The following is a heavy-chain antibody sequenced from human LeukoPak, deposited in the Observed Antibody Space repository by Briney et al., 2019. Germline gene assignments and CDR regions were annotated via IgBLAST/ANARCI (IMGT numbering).Heavy chain of an antibody. D-gene: IGHD6-13*01. CDR2: IIPIFGTA. CDR1: GGTFSSYA. CDR3: ARGQQQLVRDPLPGYYYYYYMDV. J-gene: IGHJ6*03. V-gene: IGHV1-69*13. Sequence: SVKVSCKASGGTFSSYAISWVRQAPGQGLEWMGGIIPIFGTANYAQKFQGRVTITADESTSTAYMELSSLRSEDTAVYYCARGQQQLVRDPLPGYYYYYYMDVWGKGTTVTVSS.